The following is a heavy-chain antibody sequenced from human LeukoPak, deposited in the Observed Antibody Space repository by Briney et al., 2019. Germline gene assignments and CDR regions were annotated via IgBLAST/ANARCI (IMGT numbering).Heavy chain of an antibody. Sequence: SETLSLTCAVYGGSFSGYYWSWIRQPPGKGLEWIGEINHSGSTNYNPSLKSRVTISVDTSKNQFSLKLSSVTAADTAVYYCARHYCGGDCYRLDYWGQGTLVTASS. J-gene: IGHJ4*02. CDR1: GGSFSGYY. D-gene: IGHD2-21*02. V-gene: IGHV4-34*01. CDR2: INHSGST. CDR3: ARHYCGGDCYRLDY.